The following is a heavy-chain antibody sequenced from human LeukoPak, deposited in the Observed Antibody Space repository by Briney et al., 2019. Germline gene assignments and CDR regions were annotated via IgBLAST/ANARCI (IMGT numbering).Heavy chain of an antibody. CDR3: ARKGVEVVTAIRY. V-gene: IGHV3-7*01. J-gene: IGHJ4*02. CDR1: GFPFFNYW. D-gene: IGHD2-21*02. Sequence: GGSLRLSCAASGFPFFNYWMSWVRQVPGKGLEWVANIKADGSEKYYVDSVKGRFTISRDNAKNSLYLQMNSLRAEDTAVYYCARKGVEVVTAIRYWGQGTLVTVSS. CDR2: IKADGSEK.